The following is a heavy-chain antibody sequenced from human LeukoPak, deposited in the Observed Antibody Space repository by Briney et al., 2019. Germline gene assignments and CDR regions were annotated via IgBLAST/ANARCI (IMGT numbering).Heavy chain of an antibody. J-gene: IGHJ6*02. Sequence: GGSLRLSCAASGFTFSDYYMSWIRQAPGKGLEWVSYISSSGSTIYYADSVKGRFTISRDNAKNSLYLQMNSLRAEDTAVYYCARDSYGVDYYYYGMDVWGQGTTVTVSS. V-gene: IGHV3-11*01. CDR1: GFTFSDYY. CDR3: ARDSYGVDYYYYGMDV. CDR2: ISSSGSTI. D-gene: IGHD5-18*01.